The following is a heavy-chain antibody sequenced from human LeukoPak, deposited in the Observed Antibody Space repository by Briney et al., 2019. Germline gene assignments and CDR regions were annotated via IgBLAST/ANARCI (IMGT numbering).Heavy chain of an antibody. Sequence: PGGSLRLSCAASGFTFSDYYMSWIRQAPGKGLEWVSYISSSGSTIYYADSVKGRFTISRDNAKNSLYLQMNSLRAEDTAVYYCARDLTFSYSSSSQLATDYWGQGTLVTVSS. CDR2: ISSSGSTI. D-gene: IGHD6-6*01. CDR1: GFTFSDYY. J-gene: IGHJ4*02. CDR3: ARDLTFSYSSSSQLATDY. V-gene: IGHV3-11*04.